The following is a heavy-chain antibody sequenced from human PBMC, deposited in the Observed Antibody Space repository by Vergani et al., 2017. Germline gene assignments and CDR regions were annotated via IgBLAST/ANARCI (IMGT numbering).Heavy chain of an antibody. CDR1: GFTFDDYA. V-gene: IGHV3-9*01. Sequence: EVQLVESGGGLVQPGRSLRLSCAASGFTFDDYAMHWVRQAPGKGLEWVSGISWNSGSIGYADSVKGRFTISRDNAKNSLYLQMNSLRAEDTALYYCAKDRTLGGPGSFDYWGQGTLVTVSS. CDR3: AKDRTLGGPGSFDY. CDR2: ISWNSGSI. J-gene: IGHJ4*02. D-gene: IGHD1-26*01.